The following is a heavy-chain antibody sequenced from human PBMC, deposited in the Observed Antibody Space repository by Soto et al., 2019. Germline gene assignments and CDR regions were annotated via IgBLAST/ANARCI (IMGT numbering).Heavy chain of an antibody. J-gene: IGHJ5*02. V-gene: IGHV3-7*05. CDR2: IDQGGGEK. D-gene: IGHD3-10*01. Sequence: EVQLVESGGGLVQPGGSLRLSCAASGFSFSTYWMAWVRQAPGKGLEWVPNIDQGGGEKYYVDSVRGRFTISRDNAKNSLYLQMNSLRAEDTAIYYCARGGNGFDPWGQGTLVSVSS. CDR1: GFSFSTYW. CDR3: ARGGNGFDP.